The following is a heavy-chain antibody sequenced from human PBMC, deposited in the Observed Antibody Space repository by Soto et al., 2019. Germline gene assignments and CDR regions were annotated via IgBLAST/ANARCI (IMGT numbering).Heavy chain of an antibody. D-gene: IGHD3-10*01. J-gene: IGHJ4*02. V-gene: IGHV1-69*12. CDR1: GGTCSSHS. CDR3: ARDVDYYGSGSYVIRYY. Sequence: QVQLVQSGDEVKKPGSSVKVSCKTSGGTCSSHSINWVRQAPGQGLEWMGGIIPMFVTPNYAQKFQGRVTISADESTSTAYMELSSLRSEDTAVYYCARDVDYYGSGSYVIRYYWGQGTLVTVSS. CDR2: IIPMFVTP.